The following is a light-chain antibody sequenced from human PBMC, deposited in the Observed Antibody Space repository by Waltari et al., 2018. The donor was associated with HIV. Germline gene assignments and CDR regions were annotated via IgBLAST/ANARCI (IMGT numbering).Light chain of an antibody. CDR1: TSDISDFNF. V-gene: IGLV2-14*01. J-gene: IGLJ3*02. CDR2: EVH. CDR3: SSYSARGFVV. Sequence: HSALTQPASVSGSPGQSITISCTGPTSDISDFNFVSWYQQSPGRAPKLIIFEVHSRPSGISDRFSGSKSGVTASLTISALRAEDEADYFCSSYSARGFVVFGGGTKVTVL.